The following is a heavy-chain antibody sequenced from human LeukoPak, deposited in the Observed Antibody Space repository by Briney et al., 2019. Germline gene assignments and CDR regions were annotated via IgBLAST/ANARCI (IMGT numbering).Heavy chain of an antibody. CDR1: GGSISSSNW. J-gene: IGHJ5*02. D-gene: IGHD6-13*01. CDR2: IYHSGST. V-gene: IGHV4-4*02. Sequence: PSGTLSLTCAVSGGSISSSNWWSWVRQPPGKGLEWIGEIYHSGSTNYNPSLKSRVAISVDKSKNQFPLKLSSVTAADTAVYYCARDMYSSSWFDPWGQGTLVTVSS. CDR3: ARDMYSSSWFDP.